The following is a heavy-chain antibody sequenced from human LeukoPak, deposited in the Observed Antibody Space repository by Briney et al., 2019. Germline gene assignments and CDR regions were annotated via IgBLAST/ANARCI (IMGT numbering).Heavy chain of an antibody. Sequence: GGSLRLSCAASGFTFSSYWMHWVRQAPGKGLVWVSRINTDGSISSYADSVKGRFTISRDNAKNTLYLQMNSLRAEDTAVYYCARGGIAARQGYYYYMDVWGKGTTVTVSS. CDR1: GFTFSSYW. J-gene: IGHJ6*03. CDR3: ARGGIAARQGYYYYMDV. D-gene: IGHD6-6*01. V-gene: IGHV3-74*01. CDR2: INTDGSIS.